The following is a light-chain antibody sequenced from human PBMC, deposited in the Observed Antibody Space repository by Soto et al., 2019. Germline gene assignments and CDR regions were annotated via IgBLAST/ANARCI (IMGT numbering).Light chain of an antibody. CDR1: SSNIGAGYD. J-gene: IGLJ3*02. CDR2: GNS. CDR3: QFYDSSLSAL. V-gene: IGLV1-40*01. Sequence: QSVLTQPPSVSGAPGQRVTISCTGSSSNIGAGYDVHWYQQLPGTAPKLLIYGNSNRPSGVPDRFSGSKSDTSASLAITGLQAEDEADYYCQFYDSSLSALFGGGTKLTVL.